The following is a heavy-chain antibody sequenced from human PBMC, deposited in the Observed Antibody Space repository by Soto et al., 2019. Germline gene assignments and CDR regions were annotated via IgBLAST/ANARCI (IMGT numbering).Heavy chain of an antibody. CDR1: GFSFSSYW. J-gene: IGHJ4*02. CDR2: IKQDGSEK. V-gene: IGHV3-7*01. D-gene: IGHD5-12*01. Sequence: GGSLRLSCAASGFSFSSYWMSWVRQAPGKGLEWVANIKQDGSEKYYGDSVKGRFTISRDNAKNSLYLEMNSLRAEDTAVYHCARDGVAWLRLGSEIDHWGQGTLVTVSS. CDR3: ARDGVAWLRLGSEIDH.